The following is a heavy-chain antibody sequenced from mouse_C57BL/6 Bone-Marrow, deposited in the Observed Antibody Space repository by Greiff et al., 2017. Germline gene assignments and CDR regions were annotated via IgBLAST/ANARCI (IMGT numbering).Heavy chain of an antibody. D-gene: IGHD1-1*01. J-gene: IGHJ4*01. V-gene: IGHV1-81*01. CDR1: GYTFTSYG. CDR3: ARGGTNYGFYAMDY. Sequence: QVQLKESGAELARPGASVKLSCKASGYTFTSYGISWVKQRTGQGLEWIGEIYPRSGNTYYNEKFKGKATLTADKSSSTAYMELRSLTSEDSAVYFCARGGTNYGFYAMDYWGQGTSVTVSS. CDR2: IYPRSGNT.